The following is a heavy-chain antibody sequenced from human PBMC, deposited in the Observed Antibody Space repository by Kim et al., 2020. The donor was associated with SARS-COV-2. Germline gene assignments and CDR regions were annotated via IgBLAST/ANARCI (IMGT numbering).Heavy chain of an antibody. CDR3: TRDRSLRYLATGDFDY. D-gene: IGHD3-9*01. CDR1: GFTFGVYA. CDR2: IRSKAYGGTT. Sequence: GGSLRLSCTASGFTFGVYAMSWVRQAPGKGLAWVGFIRSKAYGGTTEYAASVKGRFTISRDDSKSIAYLQMNSLKTEDTGVYYCTRDRSLRYLATGDFDYWGQGTLVTVSS. J-gene: IGHJ4*02. V-gene: IGHV3-49*04.